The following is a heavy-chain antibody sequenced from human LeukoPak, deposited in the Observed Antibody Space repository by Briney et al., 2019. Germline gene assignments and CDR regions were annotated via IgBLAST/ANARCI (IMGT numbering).Heavy chain of an antibody. CDR2: IYYSGST. CDR1: GGSISSSSYY. V-gene: IGHV4-39*07. Sequence: PSETLSLTCTVSGGSISSSSYYWGWIRQPPGKGLEWIGSIYYSGSTYYNPSLKSRVTISVDTSKNQFSLKLSSVTAADTAVYYCARGDDSSGYYCGFDYWGQGTLVTVSS. CDR3: ARGDDSSGYYCGFDY. J-gene: IGHJ4*02. D-gene: IGHD3-22*01.